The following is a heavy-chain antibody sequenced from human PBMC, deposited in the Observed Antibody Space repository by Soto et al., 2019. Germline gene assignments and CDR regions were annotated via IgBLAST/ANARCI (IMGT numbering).Heavy chain of an antibody. CDR3: ARGGTMGEGGMDV. V-gene: IGHV3-33*01. Sequence: PGGSLRLSCAASGFTFSSYGMHWVRQAPGKGLEWVAVIWYDGSNKYYADSVKGRFTISRDNSKNTLYLQMNSLRAEDTAVYYCARGGTMGEGGMDVWGQGTTVTSP. CDR1: GFTFSSYG. D-gene: IGHD3-10*01. J-gene: IGHJ6*02. CDR2: IWYDGSNK.